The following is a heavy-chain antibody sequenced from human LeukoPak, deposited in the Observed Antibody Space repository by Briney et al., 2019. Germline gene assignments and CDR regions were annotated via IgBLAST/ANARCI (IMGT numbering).Heavy chain of an antibody. Sequence: SETLSLTCTVSGYSISSASYLGWIRQPPGKGLEWIGSIYRSGTTYYNPSLKSRVTISVDTSKNQFSLKLSSVTAADTAVYYCARRATTVTTIGSDYWGQGTLVTVSS. D-gene: IGHD4-17*01. CDR2: IYRSGTT. V-gene: IGHV4-38-2*02. CDR3: ARRATTVTTIGSDY. CDR1: GYSISSASY. J-gene: IGHJ4*02.